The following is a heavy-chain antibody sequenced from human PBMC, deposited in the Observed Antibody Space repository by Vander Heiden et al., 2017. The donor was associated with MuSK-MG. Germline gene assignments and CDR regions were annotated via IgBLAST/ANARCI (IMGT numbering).Heavy chain of an antibody. V-gene: IGHV3-23*01. CDR2: ISGSGGST. CDR1: GFTFSSYA. J-gene: IGHJ6*02. CDR3: AKSYGSGSYYNIGRRYYYYGMDV. D-gene: IGHD3-10*01. Sequence: EVQLLESGGGLVQPGGSLRLSCAASGFTFSSYAMSWVREAPGKGVEWVSAISGSGGSTYYADSVKGRFTISRDNSKNTLYLQMNSLRAEDTAVYYCAKSYGSGSYYNIGRRYYYYGMDVWGQGTTVTVSS.